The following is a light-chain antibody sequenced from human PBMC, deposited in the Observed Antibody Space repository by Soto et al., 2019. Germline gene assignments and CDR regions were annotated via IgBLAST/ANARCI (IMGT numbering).Light chain of an antibody. CDR2: DAY. CDR1: QSVDRY. V-gene: IGKV3-11*01. J-gene: IGKJ2*02. CDR3: QQRGKWPST. Sequence: EVVLKHSQDTLSLSPCETATLSFRASQSVDRYGAWYQQKVGQAPRLLIYDAYTRATGVGARFTGSGSATDFSLTITSLEPEDFAVYYCQQRGKWPSTFGPGTKVDI.